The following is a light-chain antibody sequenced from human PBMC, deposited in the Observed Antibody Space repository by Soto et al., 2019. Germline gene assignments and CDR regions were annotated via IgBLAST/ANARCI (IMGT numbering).Light chain of an antibody. V-gene: IGKV3-20*01. Sequence: EIVLTQFPGTLSLSPGERATLSCRASQSVGSNYLAWYQQRPGQPPNLLIFGASHRAPDIPDRFSGSGSGTDFTLTISRLEPEDFAVYYCQQYGSSPETFGQGTKV. CDR3: QQYGSSPET. CDR1: QSVGSNY. CDR2: GAS. J-gene: IGKJ1*01.